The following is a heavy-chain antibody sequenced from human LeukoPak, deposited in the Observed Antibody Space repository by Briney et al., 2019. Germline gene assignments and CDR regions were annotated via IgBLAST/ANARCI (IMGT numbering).Heavy chain of an antibody. CDR3: ARSYSGYDVGY. V-gene: IGHV3-53*04. D-gene: IGHD5-12*01. CDR1: GFTVSSNY. Sequence: PGGSLTLSCAASGFTVSSNYMSWVRQAPGKGREWESVIHSGGSTYYADSVKGRFTISRHNSKNTLYLQMNSLRAEDTAVYYCARSYSGYDVGYWGQGTLVTVSS. J-gene: IGHJ4*02. CDR2: IHSGGST.